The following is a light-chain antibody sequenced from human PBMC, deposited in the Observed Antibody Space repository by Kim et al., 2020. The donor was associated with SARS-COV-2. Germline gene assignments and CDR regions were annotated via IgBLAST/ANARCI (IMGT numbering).Light chain of an antibody. CDR3: QVWDGNIV. CDR2: RDT. V-gene: IGLV3-9*01. CDR1: NIGSKN. Sequence: VSVALGQTARISCGGNNIGSKNVHWYQQKPGQAPVLVIYRDTNRPSGIPERISGSNSGSTATLTISRAQAGDEADYYCQVWDGNIVFGGGTQLTVL. J-gene: IGLJ3*02.